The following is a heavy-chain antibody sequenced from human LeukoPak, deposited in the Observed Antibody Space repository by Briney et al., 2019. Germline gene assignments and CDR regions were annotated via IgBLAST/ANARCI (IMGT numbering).Heavy chain of an antibody. D-gene: IGHD3-10*01. CDR2: INWNGGST. J-gene: IGHJ4*02. CDR3: ARSFYGSGTYYNPPDY. V-gene: IGHV3-20*04. CDR1: GFSFDDYG. Sequence: GGSLRLSCAASGFSFDDYGMSWVRQAPGKGLEWASSINWNGGSTGYADSVKGRFTISRDNAKNSLYLQMNSLRAEDTAVYYCARSFYGSGTYYNPPDYWGQGTLVTVSS.